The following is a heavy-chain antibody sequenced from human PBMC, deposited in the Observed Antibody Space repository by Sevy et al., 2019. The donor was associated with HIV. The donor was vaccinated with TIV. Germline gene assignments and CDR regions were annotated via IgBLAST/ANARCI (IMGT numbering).Heavy chain of an antibody. Sequence: QSQTLSLTCAISGDSVSSNSAAWNWIRQSPSRGLEWLGRTYYRSKWYNDYAVSVKSRITINPDTSKNQFSLQLNSVTPEDTAVYYCARDKGSSGGSSSWYADYYYYYYYMDVWGKRTTVTVSS. CDR1: GDSVSSNSAA. CDR3: ARDKGSSGGSSSWYADYYYYYYYMDV. V-gene: IGHV6-1*01. D-gene: IGHD6-13*01. J-gene: IGHJ6*03. CDR2: TYYRSKWYN.